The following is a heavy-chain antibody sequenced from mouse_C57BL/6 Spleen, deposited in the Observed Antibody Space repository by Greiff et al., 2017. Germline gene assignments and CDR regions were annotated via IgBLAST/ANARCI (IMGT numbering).Heavy chain of an antibody. CDR1: GFTFSNYW. CDR2: IRLKSGNYAT. D-gene: IGHD4-1*01. CDR3: TGELGLPDY. J-gene: IGHJ2*01. V-gene: IGHV6-3*01. Sequence: EVQLVESGGGLVQPGGSMKLSCVASGFTFSNYWMNWVRQSPEKGLEWVAQIRLKSGNYATHYAESVKGRFTISRDDSKSSVYLQMNNLRAEDAGIYYCTGELGLPDYWGQGTTLTVSS.